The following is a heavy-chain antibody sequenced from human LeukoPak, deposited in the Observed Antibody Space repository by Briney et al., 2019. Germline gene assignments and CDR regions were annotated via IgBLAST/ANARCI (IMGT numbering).Heavy chain of an antibody. CDR2: IWYDGSNK. CDR3: ARCKGIVVVPAEKNYGMDV. J-gene: IGHJ6*02. Sequence: PGRSLRLSCAASGFTFSSYGMHWVLQAPGKGLEWVAVIWYDGSNKYYADSVKGRFTISRDNSKNTLYLQMNSLRAEDTAVYYCARCKGIVVVPAEKNYGMDVWGQGTTVTVSS. CDR1: GFTFSSYG. V-gene: IGHV3-33*01. D-gene: IGHD2-2*01.